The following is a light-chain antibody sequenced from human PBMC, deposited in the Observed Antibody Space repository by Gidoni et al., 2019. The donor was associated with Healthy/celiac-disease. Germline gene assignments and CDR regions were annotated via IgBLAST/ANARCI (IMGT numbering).Light chain of an antibody. CDR2: DAS. CDR1: QSISSW. V-gene: IGKV1-5*01. Sequence: DIQRTESPSTLSASVGDRVTITCRASQSISSWLAWYQQKPGKAPKLLIYDASSLESGVPSRFSGSGSGTEFTLTISSLQPDDFATSYCQQYNSYSTTFGQGTKVEIK. CDR3: QQYNSYSTT. J-gene: IGKJ1*01.